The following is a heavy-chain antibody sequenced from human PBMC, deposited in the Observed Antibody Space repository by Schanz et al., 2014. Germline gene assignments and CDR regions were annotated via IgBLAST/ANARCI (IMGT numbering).Heavy chain of an antibody. CDR3: AREGERKGMLPYYFDY. D-gene: IGHD3-10*01. CDR2: VNTDGGGK. CDR1: GFTFSNYW. V-gene: IGHV3-7*01. J-gene: IGHJ4*02. Sequence: EVQLVESGGGLVQPGGSLRLSCAASGFTFSNYWMSWVRQAPGKGLEWVASVNTDGGGKFYVDSVKGRFTIFRDNAKDSLYLQMNSLRDEDTAVYYCAREGERKGMLPYYFDYWGQGALVTVSS.